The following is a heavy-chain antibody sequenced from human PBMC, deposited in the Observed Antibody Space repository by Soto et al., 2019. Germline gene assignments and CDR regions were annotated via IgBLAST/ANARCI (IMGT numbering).Heavy chain of an antibody. J-gene: IGHJ4*02. CDR2: IGTAGDT. Sequence: EVQLVESGGGLVQPGGSLRLSCAASGFTLSSYDMHWVRQATGKGLEWVSGIGTAGDTYYPGSVKGRFTISRENAKNSLYLQMNSLRAGDTAVYYCARGRGADFDYWGRGTLVTVSS. V-gene: IGHV3-13*04. D-gene: IGHD1-26*01. CDR1: GFTLSSYD. CDR3: ARGRGADFDY.